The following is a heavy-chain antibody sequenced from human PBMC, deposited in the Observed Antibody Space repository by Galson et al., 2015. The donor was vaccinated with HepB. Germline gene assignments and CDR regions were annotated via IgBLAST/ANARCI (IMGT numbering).Heavy chain of an antibody. V-gene: IGHV1-18*04. CDR3: ARDRWASYYDFWRTPGDGMDV. CDR1: GYTFTSYG. Sequence: SGAEVKKPGASVKVSCKASGYTFTSYGISWVRQAPGQGLEWMGWISAYNGNTNYAQKLQGRVTMTTDTSTSTAYMELRSLRSDDTAVYYCARDRWASYYDFWRTPGDGMDVWGQGTTVTVSS. J-gene: IGHJ6*02. CDR2: ISAYNGNT. D-gene: IGHD3-3*01.